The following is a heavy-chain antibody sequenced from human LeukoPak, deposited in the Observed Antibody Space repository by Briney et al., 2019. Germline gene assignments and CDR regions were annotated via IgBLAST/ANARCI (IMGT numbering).Heavy chain of an antibody. V-gene: IGHV1-18*01. CDR3: ARDGVVPAAISVTAPTDDWFDP. D-gene: IGHD2-2*02. J-gene: IGHJ5*02. CDR2: ISAYNGNT. CDR1: SHTFTSYG. Sequence: ASVKVSCKASSHTFTSYGISWVRQAPGQGLEWMGWISAYNGNTNYAQKLQGRVTMTTDTSTSTAYMELRSLRSDDTAVYYCARDGVVPAAISVTAPTDDWFDPWGQGTLVTVSS.